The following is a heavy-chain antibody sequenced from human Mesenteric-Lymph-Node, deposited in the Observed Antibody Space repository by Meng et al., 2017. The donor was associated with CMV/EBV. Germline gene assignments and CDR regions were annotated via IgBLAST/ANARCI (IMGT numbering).Heavy chain of an antibody. V-gene: IGHV4-61*01. D-gene: IGHD4-11*01. CDR2: VYFSGDT. CDR3: ARDTVARGVDY. J-gene: IGHJ4*02. Sequence: SETLSLTCTVFGGSVNSGNYYWNWIRQPPGKGLEWIGYVYFSGDTKYNPSLESRVTISVDLSKNQFSLNLNSVTAADTAIYYCARDTVARGVDYWGQGTLVTVSS. CDR1: GGSVNSGNYY.